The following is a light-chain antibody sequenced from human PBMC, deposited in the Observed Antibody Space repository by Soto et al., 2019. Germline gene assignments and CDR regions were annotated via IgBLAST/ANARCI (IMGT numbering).Light chain of an antibody. CDR1: QSVNNH. Sequence: EIVLTQSPATVSLSPGERATLSCRASQSVNNHLAWYQQKPGQAPRLLISEASKRDTGIPARFSGSGSGTDFTLTSSSLEPEDFAVYYCQQYNSWPVLRPFGGGTQVEIK. CDR3: QQYNSWPVLRP. J-gene: IGKJ4*01. CDR2: EAS. V-gene: IGKV3-11*01.